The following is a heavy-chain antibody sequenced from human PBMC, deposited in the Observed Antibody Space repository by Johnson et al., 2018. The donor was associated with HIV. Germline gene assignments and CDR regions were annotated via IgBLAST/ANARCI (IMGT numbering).Heavy chain of an antibody. V-gene: IGHV3-30*04. J-gene: IGHJ3*02. CDR1: EFTFTNYA. CDR2: ISYDGSKK. CDR3: AKDRGSDQGRDGAFDI. D-gene: IGHD3-16*01. Sequence: QVQLVESGGGVVQPGRSLRLSCAASEFTFTNYAMHWVRLAPGKGLQWVAVISYDGSKKYYGDSARGRFTISRDISKNTLYLQMRRLRVEDTALYFCAKDRGSDQGRDGAFDIWGQGTMVTVSS.